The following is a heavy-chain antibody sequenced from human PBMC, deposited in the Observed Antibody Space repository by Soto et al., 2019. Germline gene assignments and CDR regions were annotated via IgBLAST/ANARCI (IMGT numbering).Heavy chain of an antibody. CDR3: ERMVGIGGRRRWFDP. CDR1: GDSVTNYF. V-gene: IGHV4-59*02. J-gene: IGHJ5*02. CDR2: IYNSGIT. Sequence: PSETLSLTGTVSGDSVTNYFWSGIRQPPGKGLEWIVYIYNSGITNIYNSGTTNYNPSLKRRLTISVDTSKNQFSLNVTAVTAADTAVYYCERMVGIGGRRRWFDPWGQGTLVTVSS. D-gene: IGHD6-6*01.